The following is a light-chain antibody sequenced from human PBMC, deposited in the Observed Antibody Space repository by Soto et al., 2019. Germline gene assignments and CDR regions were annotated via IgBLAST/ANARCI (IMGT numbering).Light chain of an antibody. V-gene: IGKV3-20*01. J-gene: IGKJ1*01. Sequence: EIAMTQSPATLSVSPVGRATLSCMASQSVSSSYLVWYQQKPGQAPRLLIYGASIRATGIPDRFSGSGSGTDFTLTISRLEPEDFAVYYCQQNGRSPPWTFGQGTKVDIK. CDR1: QSVSSSY. CDR3: QQNGRSPPWT. CDR2: GAS.